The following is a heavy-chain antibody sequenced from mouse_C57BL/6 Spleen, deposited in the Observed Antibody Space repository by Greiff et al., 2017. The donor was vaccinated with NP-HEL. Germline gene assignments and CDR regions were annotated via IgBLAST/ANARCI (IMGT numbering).Heavy chain of an antibody. CDR2: IYPGDGDT. Sequence: VQLQQSGAELVKPGASVKISCKASGYAFSSYWMNWVKQRPGKGLEWIGKIYPGDGDTNYNGKFKGKATLTADKSSSTAYMQLSSLTSEDSAVYFCARSGDYDGFDYWGQGTTLTVSS. D-gene: IGHD2-4*01. J-gene: IGHJ2*01. CDR1: GYAFSSYW. V-gene: IGHV1-80*01. CDR3: ARSGDYDGFDY.